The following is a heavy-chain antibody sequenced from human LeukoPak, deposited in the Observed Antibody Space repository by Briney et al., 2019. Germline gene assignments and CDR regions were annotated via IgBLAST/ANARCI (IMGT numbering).Heavy chain of an antibody. CDR3: ARGHSSSWSVYYYGMDV. CDR2: INPSGGST. J-gene: IGHJ6*02. Sequence: ASVKVSCKASGYTFTSYYMHWVRQAPGQGLEWMGIINPSGGSTSYAQKFQGRVTMTRDTSTSTVYMELSSLGSEDTAVYYCARGHSSSWSVYYYGMDVWGQGTTVTVSS. D-gene: IGHD6-13*01. V-gene: IGHV1-46*01. CDR1: GYTFTSYY.